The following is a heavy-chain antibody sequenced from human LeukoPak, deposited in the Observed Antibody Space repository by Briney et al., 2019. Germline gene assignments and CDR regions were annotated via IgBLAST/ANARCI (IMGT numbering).Heavy chain of an antibody. Sequence: GASGKVSCKASGDTFTSYGISWVRQAPGQGLEWMGWISAYNGNTNYAQKLQGRVTMTTDTSTSTAYMELRSLRSDDTAVYYCARDTAMAPSDYCGQGTLVTVSS. V-gene: IGHV1-18*01. CDR3: ARDTAMAPSDY. J-gene: IGHJ4*02. CDR2: ISAYNGNT. CDR1: GDTFTSYG. D-gene: IGHD5-18*01.